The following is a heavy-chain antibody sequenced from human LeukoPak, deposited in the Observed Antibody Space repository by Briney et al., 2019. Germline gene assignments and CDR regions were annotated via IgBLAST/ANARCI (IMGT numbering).Heavy chain of an antibody. CDR3: TRGLVGAAHDY. Sequence: ASVKVSCKPSGYTFPSYGISWVRPAPRQGVEWMGWISAYNGNTNYAQKLQGRVTMTTDTSTSTAYMQLRSTRSDDTAVYYCTRGLVGAAHDYGGQGTLVIVSS. CDR1: GYTFPSYG. V-gene: IGHV1-18*01. J-gene: IGHJ4*02. D-gene: IGHD1-26*01. CDR2: ISAYNGNT.